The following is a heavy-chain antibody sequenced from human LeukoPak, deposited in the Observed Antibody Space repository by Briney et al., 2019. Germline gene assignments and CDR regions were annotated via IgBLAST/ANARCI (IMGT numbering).Heavy chain of an antibody. V-gene: IGHV3-11*04. J-gene: IGHJ5*02. CDR1: GFTFSDYY. D-gene: IGHD4-11*01. CDR2: ISSSGSTI. Sequence: GGSLRLSCAASGFTFSDYYMSWIRQAPGKGLEWVSDISSSGSTIYYADSVKRRFTIFRDNAQNSLYLQMNSLRAEDTAVYYCGKGGQTTVTTGPWFDPWGQGTLVTVSS. CDR3: GKGGQTTVTTGPWFDP.